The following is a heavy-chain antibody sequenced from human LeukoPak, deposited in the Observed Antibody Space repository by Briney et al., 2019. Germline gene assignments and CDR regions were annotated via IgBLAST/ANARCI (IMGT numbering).Heavy chain of an antibody. Sequence: GGSLRLSCAASGFTVSSNYMSWVRRAPGKGLEWVSVIYSGGSTYYADSVKGRFTISRDNSKNTLYLQMNSLRAEDTAVYYCARFYYGSGSYYNVGPYYFDYWGQGTLVTVSS. J-gene: IGHJ4*02. CDR2: IYSGGST. V-gene: IGHV3-66*01. CDR1: GFTVSSNY. D-gene: IGHD3-10*01. CDR3: ARFYYGSGSYYNVGPYYFDY.